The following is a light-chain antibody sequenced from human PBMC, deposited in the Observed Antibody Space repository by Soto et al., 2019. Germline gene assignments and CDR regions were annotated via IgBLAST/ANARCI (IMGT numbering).Light chain of an antibody. Sequence: EIVVTQSPATLSVSPGERATLSCWASQSVSSSLAWYQQKPGQAPRLLISGASTRATGIPARFSGSGSGTEFTLTISSLQSEDFAVYYCQQYKDWPLTFGPGTRVDIK. V-gene: IGKV3-15*01. J-gene: IGKJ3*01. CDR1: QSVSSS. CDR2: GAS. CDR3: QQYKDWPLT.